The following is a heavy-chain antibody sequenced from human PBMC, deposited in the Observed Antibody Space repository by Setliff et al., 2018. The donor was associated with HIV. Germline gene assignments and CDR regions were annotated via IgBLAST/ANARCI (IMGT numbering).Heavy chain of an antibody. J-gene: IGHJ4*02. D-gene: IGHD3-22*01. CDR3: ARDGYYYDSSGHLAYYFDY. Sequence: ASVKVSCKAPGYTFTSYGMNWVRQAPGQGLEWMGWINTSTGNPTYAQDFTGRFVFSLDTSVSTAYLQISSLKSEDIAVYYCARDGYYYDSSGHLAYYFDYWGQGTLVTVSS. CDR1: GYTFTSYG. V-gene: IGHV7-4-1*02. CDR2: INTSTGNP.